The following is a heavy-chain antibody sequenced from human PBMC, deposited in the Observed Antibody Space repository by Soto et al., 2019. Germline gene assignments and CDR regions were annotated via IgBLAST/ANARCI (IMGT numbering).Heavy chain of an antibody. D-gene: IGHD6-19*01. CDR1: GDSISSSGYY. Sequence: PSETLSLTCTVSGDSISSSGYYWAWIRQPPGKGLEWIGNIDYSGSTYYTPSLKSRVAFSVDTSKNQFSLKVTSVTAADTAVYYCSRHESFSGFEYYFDHWGQGTLVTVSS. V-gene: IGHV4-39*01. CDR2: IDYSGST. CDR3: SRHESFSGFEYYFDH. J-gene: IGHJ4*02.